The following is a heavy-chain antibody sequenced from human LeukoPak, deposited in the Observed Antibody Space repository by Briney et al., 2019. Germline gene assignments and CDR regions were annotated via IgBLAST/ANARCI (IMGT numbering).Heavy chain of an antibody. CDR1: GYTFTSNY. J-gene: IGHJ4*02. CDR3: ARDQEGFDY. CDR2: IYPRDGST. Sequence: ASVKVSCKASGYTFTSNYIHWVRQAPGQGLEWMGMIYPRDGSTSYAQRFQGRVTVARDTSTSTVHMELSGLRSEDTAVYYCARDQEGFDYWGQGTLVTVSS. V-gene: IGHV1-46*01.